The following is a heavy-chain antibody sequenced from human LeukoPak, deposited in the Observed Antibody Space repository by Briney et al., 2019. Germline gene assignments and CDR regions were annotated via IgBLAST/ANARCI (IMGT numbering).Heavy chain of an antibody. D-gene: IGHD1-26*01. J-gene: IGHJ4*02. Sequence: PSETLSLTCAVYGGSFSGYYWSWIRQPPGKGLEWIGEINHSGGTNYNPSLKSRVTISVDTSKNQFSLKLSSVTAADTAVYYCARRRIGVMWVYYFDYWGQGTLVTVSS. CDR3: ARRRIGVMWVYYFDY. CDR1: GGSFSGYY. CDR2: INHSGGT. V-gene: IGHV4-34*01.